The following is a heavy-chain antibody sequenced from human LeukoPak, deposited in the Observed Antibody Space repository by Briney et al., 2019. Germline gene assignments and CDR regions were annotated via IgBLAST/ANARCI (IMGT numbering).Heavy chain of an antibody. CDR1: GGXISSYY. CDR2: GSYSGST. CDR3: ARAYGSYSFDY. J-gene: IGHJ4*02. V-gene: IGHV4-59*01. Sequence: PSETLSFTRTVSGGXISSYYWNWIRQPPGKGLEWIGYGSYSGSTDYNPSLKSRVTISVDTSKNQFSLKLSSVTAADTAVYYCARAYGSYSFDYWGQGTLVTVSS. D-gene: IGHD1-26*01.